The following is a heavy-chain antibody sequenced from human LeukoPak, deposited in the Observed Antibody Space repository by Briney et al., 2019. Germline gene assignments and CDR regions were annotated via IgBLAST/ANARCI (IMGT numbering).Heavy chain of an antibody. Sequence: GRSLRLSCTASGFTFGDYAMSWFRQAPGKGLEWVGFIRSKAYGGTTEYAASVKGRLTISRDDSKSIAYLQMNSLKTEDTAVYYCTRVGWNYYDSSGYFDYWGQGTLVTVSS. CDR2: IRSKAYGGTT. CDR3: TRVGWNYYDSSGYFDY. V-gene: IGHV3-49*03. CDR1: GFTFGDYA. D-gene: IGHD3-22*01. J-gene: IGHJ4*02.